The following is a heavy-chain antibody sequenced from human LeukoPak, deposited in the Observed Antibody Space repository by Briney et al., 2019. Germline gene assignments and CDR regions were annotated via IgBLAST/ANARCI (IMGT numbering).Heavy chain of an antibody. V-gene: IGHV4-38-2*02. CDR3: ARGDITMVRGVRDNWFDP. D-gene: IGHD3-10*01. CDR2: IYHSGST. Sequence: PSETLSLTCTVSGHSISSGYYWGWIRQPPGKGLEWIGSIYHSGSTYYNPSLKSRVTISVDTSKNQFSLNLSSVTAADTAVYYCARGDITMVRGVRDNWFDPWGQGTLVTVSS. J-gene: IGHJ5*02. CDR1: GHSISSGYY.